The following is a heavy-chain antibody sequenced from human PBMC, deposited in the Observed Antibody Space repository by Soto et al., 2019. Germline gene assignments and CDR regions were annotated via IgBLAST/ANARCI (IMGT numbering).Heavy chain of an antibody. CDR2: ILRSTDFT. D-gene: IGHD1-1*01. J-gene: IGHJ6*02. CDR1: GFSFSVFD. CDR3: VRGTPTPGLDI. V-gene: IGHV3-23*05. Sequence: GGSLRLSCVASGFSFSVFDMSWVRQAPGKGLEWVSVILRSTDFTHYAESVKGRFAISRDNSRNSFYLNMDSLRVGDTATYYCVRGTPTPGLDIWGRGTMVTVSS.